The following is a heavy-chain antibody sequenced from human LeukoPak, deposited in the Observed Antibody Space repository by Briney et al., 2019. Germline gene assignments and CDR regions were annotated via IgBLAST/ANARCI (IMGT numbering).Heavy chain of an antibody. Sequence: GGSLRPSCAASGFTFSSYGMGWVREAPGKGLEWVSHIRSSSSSIYYADSVKGRFTISRDNAKNSLYLQMNSLRAEDTAVYYCARGLSGIYDYWGQGTLVTVSS. CDR1: GFTFSSYG. J-gene: IGHJ4*02. CDR2: IRSSSSSI. V-gene: IGHV3-48*04. CDR3: ARGLSGIYDY. D-gene: IGHD1-26*01.